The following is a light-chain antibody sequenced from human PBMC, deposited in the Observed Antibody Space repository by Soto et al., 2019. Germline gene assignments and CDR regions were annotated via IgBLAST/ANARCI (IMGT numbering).Light chain of an antibody. CDR1: QYVGTR. CDR3: QQRSNWPPT. Sequence: EIVLTQSPATLSSSPGETATLSCRASQYVGTRLAWYQHKPGQAPRLLIYGASTRATGIPARFSGSGSGTEFTLTISSLQSEDFAVYYCQQRSNWPPTFGQGTRLEI. CDR2: GAS. J-gene: IGKJ5*01. V-gene: IGKV3-11*01.